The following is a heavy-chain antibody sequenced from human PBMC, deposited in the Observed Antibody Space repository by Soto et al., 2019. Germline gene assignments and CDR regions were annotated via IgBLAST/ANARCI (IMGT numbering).Heavy chain of an antibody. V-gene: IGHV3-23*01. CDR3: AKNRDGDCYTGTDV. Sequence: LRLSGAASGFTFSSHAISWVRQAPGKGLEWVSAISGTGISTFYADSVKGRFTISRDNSKNTLYLQMNSLRVEDTAIYYWAKNRDGDCYTGTDVWGQGTTVTVSS. J-gene: IGHJ6*02. CDR2: ISGTGIST. CDR1: GFTFSSHA.